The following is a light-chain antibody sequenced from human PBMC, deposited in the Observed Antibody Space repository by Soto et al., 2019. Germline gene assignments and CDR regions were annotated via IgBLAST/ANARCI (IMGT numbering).Light chain of an antibody. CDR2: AAS. CDR1: QDISND. V-gene: IGKV1-6*01. CDR3: QQYYSYPQWT. J-gene: IGKJ1*01. Sequence: AIQMTQSPSSLSASVGDRVTITCRTSQDISNDLDWYQQKPGKAPKLLIYAASRLQSGVPSRFSGSGSGTDFTLTISCLQSEDFATYYCQQYYSYPQWTFGQGTKVDIK.